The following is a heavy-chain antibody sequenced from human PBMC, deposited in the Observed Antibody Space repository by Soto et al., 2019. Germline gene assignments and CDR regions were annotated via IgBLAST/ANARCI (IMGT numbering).Heavy chain of an antibody. CDR3: ARQVLRWGRDYYYGMDV. D-gene: IGHD3-16*01. J-gene: IGHJ6*02. CDR1: GGSISSYY. CDR2: IYYSGST. Sequence: SETLSLTCTVSGGSISSYYWSWIRQPPGKGLEWIGYIYYSGSTNYNPSLKSRVTISVDTSKNQFSLKLSSVTAADTAVYYCARQVLRWGRDYYYGMDVWGQGTTVTVSS. V-gene: IGHV4-59*08.